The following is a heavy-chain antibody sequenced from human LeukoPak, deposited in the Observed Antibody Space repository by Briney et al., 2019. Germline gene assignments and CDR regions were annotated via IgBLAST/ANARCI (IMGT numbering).Heavy chain of an antibody. D-gene: IGHD3-22*01. V-gene: IGHV4-61*01. J-gene: IGHJ4*02. CDR1: GGSVSSGSYY. Sequence: SETLSLTCTVSGGSVSSGSYYWSWIRQPPGKTLEWIGHIYYSGGTNYNPSLKSRVTISVDPSRNQFSLKLTSVTAADTAVYYCARGIFYYYGSSGYYHFDYWGQGTLVTVSS. CDR3: ARGIFYYYGSSGYYHFDY. CDR2: IYYSGGT.